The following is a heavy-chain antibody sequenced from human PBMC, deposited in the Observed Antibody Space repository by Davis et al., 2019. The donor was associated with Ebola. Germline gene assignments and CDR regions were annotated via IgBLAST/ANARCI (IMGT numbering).Heavy chain of an antibody. CDR2: FHPEDADT. CDR3: AREDGGNTRFDY. J-gene: IGHJ4*02. V-gene: IGHV1-24*01. Sequence: ASVKVSCKVSGSTLTELSTHWVRQAPGKGLEWMGGFHPEDADTIYAQKFQGRITMTEDTSSDTAFMELSSLRSEDTAVYYCAREDGGNTRFDYWGRGILVAVSS. CDR1: GSTLTELS. D-gene: IGHD4-23*01.